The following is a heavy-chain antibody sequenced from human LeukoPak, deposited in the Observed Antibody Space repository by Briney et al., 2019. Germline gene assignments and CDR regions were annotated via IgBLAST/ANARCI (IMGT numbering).Heavy chain of an antibody. V-gene: IGHV1-2*02. CDR3: AATRLTSSWDY. CDR1: GYTFTGYY. CDR2: INPNSGGT. J-gene: IGHJ4*02. D-gene: IGHD6-13*01. Sequence: ASVKVSCKASGYTFTGYYMHWVRQAPGQGLEWMGWINPNSGGTNYAQKIQGRVTMTRDTSISTAYMELSSLRSNDTAVFYCAATRLTSSWDYWGQGTLVTVSS.